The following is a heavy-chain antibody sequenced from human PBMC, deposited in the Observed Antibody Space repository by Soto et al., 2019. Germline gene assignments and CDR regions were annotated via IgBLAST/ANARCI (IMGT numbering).Heavy chain of an antibody. J-gene: IGHJ5*02. D-gene: IGHD6-6*01. Sequence: SETLSLTCTVSGGSISSSSYYWGWIRQPPGKGLEWIGSIYYSGSTYYNPSLKSRVTISVDTSKNQFSLKLSSVTAADTAVYYCARHSYGRGIAARPENNWFDPWGQGTLVTVSS. CDR1: GGSISSSSYY. V-gene: IGHV4-39*01. CDR2: IYYSGST. CDR3: ARHSYGRGIAARPENNWFDP.